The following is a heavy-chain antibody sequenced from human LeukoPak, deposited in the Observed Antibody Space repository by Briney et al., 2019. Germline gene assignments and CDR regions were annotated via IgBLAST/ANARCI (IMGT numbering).Heavy chain of an antibody. V-gene: IGHV1-46*01. CDR3: ARAPRNSSTMLDY. J-gene: IGHJ4*02. CDR1: GYTFTSYW. Sequence: GASVKVSCKASGYTFTSYWIQWVRQAPGQGLVWMALINANDGSTAYAHKFQGRVTMTRDTSTSTVYMDLSSLTSEDTAVYYCARAPRNSSTMLDYWGQGTLVTVSS. D-gene: IGHD6-13*01. CDR2: INANDGST.